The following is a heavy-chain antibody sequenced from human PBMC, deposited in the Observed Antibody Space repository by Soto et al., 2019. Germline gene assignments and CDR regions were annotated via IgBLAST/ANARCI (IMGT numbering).Heavy chain of an antibody. CDR3: ASNYAYAEGYYWYGIDV. V-gene: IGHV3-74*01. J-gene: IGHJ6*02. CDR2: ISSYGSDT. D-gene: IGHD3-16*01. CDR1: GFTFSRYW. Sequence: EVQLVESGGGLVLPGGSLRLSCAASGFTFSRYWTHWVRQAPGKGLVWVSRISSYGSDTHYADSVKGRFTISRDNAKNTLYLQMNSLRAEATAVYYCASNYAYAEGYYWYGIDVWGQGTTVTVSS.